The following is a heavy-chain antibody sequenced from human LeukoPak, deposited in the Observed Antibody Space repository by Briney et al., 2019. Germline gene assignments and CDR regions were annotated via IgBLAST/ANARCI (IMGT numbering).Heavy chain of an antibody. J-gene: IGHJ4*02. V-gene: IGHV3-53*01. CDR2: IYSGGST. CDR3: VVATGADFDY. Sequence: PGGSLSFSVPALGFTFSSNYMSGSAQPPGKGLKWVSVIYSGGSTYYADSVKGRFTISRDNAKNSLYLQMNSLRAEDTAVYYCVVATGADFDYWGQGTLVTVSS. CDR1: GFTFSSNY. D-gene: IGHD1-14*01.